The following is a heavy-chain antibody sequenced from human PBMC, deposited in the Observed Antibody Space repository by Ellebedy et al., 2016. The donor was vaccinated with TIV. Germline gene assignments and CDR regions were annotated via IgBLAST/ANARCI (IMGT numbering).Heavy chain of an antibody. V-gene: IGHV3-7*03. Sequence: GGSLRLSCAGSGFTFSTYWMNWVRQAPRKGLEWVANIKEDGSEKYYVDSVKGRFTISRDNVKNSLYLHMNSLRAEDTAVYYCVGGGPLGNSWGQGTLVTVSS. CDR1: GFTFSTYW. J-gene: IGHJ4*02. CDR3: VGGGPLGNS. D-gene: IGHD3-10*01. CDR2: IKEDGSEK.